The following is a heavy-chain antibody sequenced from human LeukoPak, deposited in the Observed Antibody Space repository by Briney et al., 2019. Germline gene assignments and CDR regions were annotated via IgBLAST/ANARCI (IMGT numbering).Heavy chain of an antibody. V-gene: IGHV3-53*01. CDR1: GLTVSRNY. CDR2: IYSGGST. Sequence: QPGGSLRLSCAASGLTVSRNYMSWVRQAPGKGLESVSVIYSGGSTYYAESARGRFTISRDNSKNTLYLQMNSLRVEDTAVYYCARVGGHWGQGTLVTVSS. D-gene: IGHD3-10*01. CDR3: ARVGGH. J-gene: IGHJ4*02.